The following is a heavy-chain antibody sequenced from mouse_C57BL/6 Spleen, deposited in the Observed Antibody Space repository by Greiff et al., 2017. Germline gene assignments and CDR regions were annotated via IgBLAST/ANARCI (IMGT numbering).Heavy chain of an antibody. CDR2: INPSSGYT. V-gene: IGHV1-4*01. J-gene: IGHJ1*03. CDR3: ARSPVVARYVDV. CDR1: GYTFTSYT. Sequence: VQLQQSGAELARPGASVKMSCKASGYTFTSYTMHWVKQRPGQGLEWIGYINPSSGYTKYNQKFKDKATLTADKSSSTAYMQLSSLTSEDSAVYYCARSPVVARYVDVWGTGTTVTVSS. D-gene: IGHD1-1*01.